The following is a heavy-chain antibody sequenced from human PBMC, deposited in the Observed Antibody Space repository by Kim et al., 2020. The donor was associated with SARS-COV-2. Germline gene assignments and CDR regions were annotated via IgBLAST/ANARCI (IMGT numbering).Heavy chain of an antibody. V-gene: IGHV3-30*04. J-gene: IGHJ4*02. D-gene: IGHD3-9*01. Sequence: GGSLRLSCAASGFTFSNYAMLWVRQAPGKGLEWVAVISYDGSSTYYADSVKGRFTISRDNSKNTLYLQMNSLRAEDTAVYYCARGVHSLTGYTAADYWGQGALVTVSS. CDR1: GFTFSNYA. CDR3: ARGVHSLTGYTAADY. CDR2: ISYDGSST.